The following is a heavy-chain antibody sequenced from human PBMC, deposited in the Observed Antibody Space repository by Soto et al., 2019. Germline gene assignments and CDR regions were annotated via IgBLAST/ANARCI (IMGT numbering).Heavy chain of an antibody. J-gene: IGHJ4*01. D-gene: IGHD3-10*01. Sequence: ASVKVSCKASGYTFTSYGLSWVRQAPGQGLELMRWISPYNGKRDESPKFQGRVFMTTVIFTNTAYIELSSLPPADSAISYCAGDPGLESSYPPLNYCRQGRLVTVAS. V-gene: IGHV1-18*04. CDR1: GYTFTSYG. CDR3: AGDPGLESSYPPLNY. CDR2: ISPYNGKR.